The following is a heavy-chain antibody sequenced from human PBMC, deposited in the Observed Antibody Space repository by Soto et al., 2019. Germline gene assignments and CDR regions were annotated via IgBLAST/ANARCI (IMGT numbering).Heavy chain of an antibody. V-gene: IGHV3-48*03. CDR1: VFTFSSYE. Sequence: VGSVRLSCAASVFTFSSYEMNCVRQAPGKGLEWVSYISSSGSTIYYADSVKGRFTISRDNAKNSLYLQMNSLRAEDTAVYYCARDRLWELTMSYYYYGMEVWGQGTTVIVS. J-gene: IGHJ6*01. CDR2: ISSSGSTI. CDR3: ARDRLWELTMSYYYYGMEV. D-gene: IGHD1-26*01.